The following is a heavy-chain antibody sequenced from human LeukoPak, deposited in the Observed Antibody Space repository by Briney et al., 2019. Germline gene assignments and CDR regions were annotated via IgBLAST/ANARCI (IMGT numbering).Heavy chain of an antibody. Sequence: SETLSLTCTVSGGSVSNNWTWIRQPAGMGLELIGRIYTSGITNYSPSLRSRVTMSLDTSKNQFSLKMSSVTAADTAVYYCARDGYMDVWGKGTTVTVSS. J-gene: IGHJ6*03. CDR2: IYTSGIT. CDR3: ARDGYMDV. V-gene: IGHV4-4*07. CDR1: GGSVSNN.